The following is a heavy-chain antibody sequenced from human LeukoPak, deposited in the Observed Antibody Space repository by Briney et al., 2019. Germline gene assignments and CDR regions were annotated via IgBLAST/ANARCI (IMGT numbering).Heavy chain of an antibody. CDR3: ARGDYDSSGYYLGLDY. V-gene: IGHV4-30-2*01. CDR2: IYHSGST. J-gene: IGHJ4*02. CDR1: GGSISSGGYS. Sequence: PSQTLSLTCAVSGGSISSGGYSWSWIRQPPGKGLEWIGYIYHSGSTYYNPSLKSRVTISVDRSKNQFSLKLSSVTAADTAVYYCARGDYDSSGYYLGLDYWGQGTLVTVSS. D-gene: IGHD3-22*01.